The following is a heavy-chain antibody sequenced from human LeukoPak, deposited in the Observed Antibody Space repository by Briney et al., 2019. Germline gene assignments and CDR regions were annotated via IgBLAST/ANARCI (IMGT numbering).Heavy chain of an antibody. CDR2: LNPNSGGT. Sequence: ASVKVSCKASGYTFSAYYIHWVRQAPGKGLEWIGWLNPNSGGTKYAQKFQGRVTMTRDMSTSTVYMELSSLRSEDTAVYHCARDQGATKPTPRFDYWGQGTLVTVSS. D-gene: IGHD1-26*01. CDR3: ARDQGATKPTPRFDY. V-gene: IGHV1-2*02. CDR1: GYTFSAYY. J-gene: IGHJ4*02.